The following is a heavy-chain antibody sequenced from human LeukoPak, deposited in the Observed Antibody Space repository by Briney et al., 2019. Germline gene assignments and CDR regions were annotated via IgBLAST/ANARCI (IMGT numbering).Heavy chain of an antibody. Sequence: ASVKDSCKASGYTFTSYAMHWVRQAPGQRLEWMGWINAANGNTKYSQKFQGRVTTTRDTSTSTAYMELRSLRSDDTAVYYCARDYPIVVVVPAAIGDAFDIWGQGTMVTVSS. CDR2: INAANGNT. V-gene: IGHV1-3*01. D-gene: IGHD2-2*02. CDR3: ARDYPIVVVVPAAIGDAFDI. CDR1: GYTFTSYA. J-gene: IGHJ3*02.